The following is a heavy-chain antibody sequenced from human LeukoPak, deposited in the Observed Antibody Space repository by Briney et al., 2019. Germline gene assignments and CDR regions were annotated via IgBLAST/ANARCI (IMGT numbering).Heavy chain of an antibody. J-gene: IGHJ4*02. CDR1: GGSFSGYY. Sequence: ETLSLTCAVYGGSFSGYYWSWVRQAPGKGLEWVSAISGSGGSTYYADSVKGRFTISRDNSKNTLYLQMNSLRAEDTAVYYCAKEAQLWAPYFDYWGQGTLVTVSS. CDR2: ISGSGGST. CDR3: AKEAQLWAPYFDY. D-gene: IGHD5-18*01. V-gene: IGHV3-23*01.